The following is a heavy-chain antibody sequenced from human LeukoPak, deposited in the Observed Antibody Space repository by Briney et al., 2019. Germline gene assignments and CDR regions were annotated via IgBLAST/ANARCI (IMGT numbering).Heavy chain of an antibody. D-gene: IGHD6-6*01. Sequence: ASVKVSCKASGYTFTGYYMHWVRQAPGQGLEWMGWINPNSGGTNYAQKFQGRVTMTRDTSISTAYMELSRLRSDDTAVYYCARPLYSSSSEGAFDIRGQGTMVTVSS. CDR1: GYTFTGYY. V-gene: IGHV1-2*02. CDR2: INPNSGGT. J-gene: IGHJ3*02. CDR3: ARPLYSSSSEGAFDI.